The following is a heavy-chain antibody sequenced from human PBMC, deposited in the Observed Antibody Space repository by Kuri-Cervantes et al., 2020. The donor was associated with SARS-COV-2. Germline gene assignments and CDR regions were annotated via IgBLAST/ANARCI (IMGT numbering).Heavy chain of an antibody. Sequence: GESLKISCAASGFTFSSYAMSWVRQAPGKGLEWVSAISGGGGSTYYADSVKGRFTISRDNAKNSLYLQMNSLRAEDTAVYYCARGFPTVTTWLGYYYYGVDVWGQGTTVTVSS. CDR1: GFTFSSYA. J-gene: IGHJ6*02. V-gene: IGHV3-23*01. CDR3: ARGFPTVTTWLGYYYYGVDV. D-gene: IGHD4-17*01. CDR2: ISGGGGST.